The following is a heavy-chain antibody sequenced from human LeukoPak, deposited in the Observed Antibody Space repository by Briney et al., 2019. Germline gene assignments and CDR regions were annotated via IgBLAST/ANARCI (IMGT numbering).Heavy chain of an antibody. CDR2: ISSSSSTI. CDR3: ARDLAPQYYYDSSGYPGGMDY. CDR1: GFTFSSYS. D-gene: IGHD3-22*01. Sequence: GGSLRLSCAASGFTFSSYSMNWVRQAPGKGLEWVSYISSSSSTIYYADSVKGRFTISRDNAKNSLYLQMNSLRAEDTAVYYCARDLAPQYYYDSSGYPGGMDYWGQGTLVTVSS. J-gene: IGHJ4*02. V-gene: IGHV3-48*04.